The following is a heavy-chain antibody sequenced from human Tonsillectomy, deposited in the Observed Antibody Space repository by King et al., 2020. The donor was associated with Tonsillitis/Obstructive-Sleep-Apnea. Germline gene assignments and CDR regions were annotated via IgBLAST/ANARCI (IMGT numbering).Heavy chain of an antibody. J-gene: IGHJ4*02. V-gene: IGHV1-69*06. CDR2: IIPIFGTA. Sequence: VQLVQSGAEVKKPGSSVKVSCNASGDTFSTYAISWVRQAPGQGLEWMGGIIPIFGTANYAQKFQGRVTITADKSTSTAYMELSSLRSEHTAVFYCARSQPPSYYDFWSGYFLDYWGQGTLVTVSS. D-gene: IGHD3-3*01. CDR1: GDTFSTYA. CDR3: ARSQPPSYYDFWSGYFLDY.